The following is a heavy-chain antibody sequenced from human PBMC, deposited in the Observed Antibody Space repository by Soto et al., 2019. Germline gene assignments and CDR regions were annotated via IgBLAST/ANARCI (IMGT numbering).Heavy chain of an antibody. CDR2: IWYDGSNK. V-gene: IGHV3-33*01. D-gene: IGHD3-10*01. Sequence: PGGSLRLSCAASGFTFSSYGMHWVRQAPGKGLEWVAVIWYDGSNKYYADSVKGRFTISRDNSKNTLYLQMNSLRAEDTAVYYCARVGGYGSGSYFDVWSYMDVWGKGTTVTVSS. CDR3: ARVGGYGSGSYFDVWSYMDV. CDR1: GFTFSSYG. J-gene: IGHJ6*03.